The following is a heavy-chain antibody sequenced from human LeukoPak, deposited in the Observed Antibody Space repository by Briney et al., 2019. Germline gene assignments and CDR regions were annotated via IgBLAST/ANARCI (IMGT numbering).Heavy chain of an antibody. J-gene: IGHJ4*02. Sequence: ASVTVSFKVSGYTLTELSMHWVRQAPGKGLAWMGGFDPEDGETIYAQKFQGRVTMTEDTSTDTAYMELSSLRSEDTAVYYCATVEYYDSSGYYYFDYWGRGTLVTVSS. D-gene: IGHD3-22*01. CDR3: ATVEYYDSSGYYYFDY. CDR2: FDPEDGET. CDR1: GYTLTELS. V-gene: IGHV1-24*01.